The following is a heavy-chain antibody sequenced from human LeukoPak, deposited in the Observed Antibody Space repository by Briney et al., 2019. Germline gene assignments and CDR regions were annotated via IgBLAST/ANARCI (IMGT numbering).Heavy chain of an antibody. V-gene: IGHV3-30*18. CDR2: ISYDGSYK. CDR3: AKDGRALQLDY. J-gene: IGHJ4*02. D-gene: IGHD6-6*01. CDR1: GFTFSSYG. Sequence: GRSLRLSCAASGFTFSSYGMHWVRRAPGKGLEWVAVISYDGSYKYYADSVKGRFTISRDNSKNTLYLQMNSLRAEDTAVYYCAKDGRALQLDYWGQGTLVTVSS.